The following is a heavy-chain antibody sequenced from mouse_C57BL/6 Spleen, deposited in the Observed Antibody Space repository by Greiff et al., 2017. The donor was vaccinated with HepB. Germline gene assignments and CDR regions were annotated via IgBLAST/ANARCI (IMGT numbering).Heavy chain of an antibody. D-gene: IGHD1-1*02. V-gene: IGHV2-6-1*01. CDR1: GFSLTSYG. Sequence: VKLEESGPGLVAPSQSLSITCTVSGFSLTSYGVHWVRQPPGEGLEWLVVIWRDGSTTYNSALKTRLSTSKDDSKSHDFLKMNSLQTDDTAMYYCARHGLWGDYWGQGTSVTVSS. CDR3: ARHGLWGDY. CDR2: IWRDGST. J-gene: IGHJ4*01.